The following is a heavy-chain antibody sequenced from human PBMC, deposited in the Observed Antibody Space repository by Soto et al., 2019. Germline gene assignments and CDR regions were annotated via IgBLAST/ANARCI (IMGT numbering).Heavy chain of an antibody. CDR1: GGSISSYY. J-gene: IGHJ6*02. CDR2: IYTSGST. V-gene: IGHV4-4*07. D-gene: IGHD3-10*01. CDR3: AREGSGYYSYYYGMDV. Sequence: SETLSLTCTVSGGSISSYYWSWIRQPAGKGLEWIGRIYTSGSTNYNPSLKSRVTMSVDTSKNQFSLKLSSVTAADTAVYYCAREGSGYYSYYYGMDVWGQGTTVTVSS.